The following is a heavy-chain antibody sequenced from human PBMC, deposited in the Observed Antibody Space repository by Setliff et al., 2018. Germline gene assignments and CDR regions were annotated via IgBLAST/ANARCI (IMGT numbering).Heavy chain of an antibody. J-gene: IGHJ4*02. D-gene: IGHD3-3*01. CDR2: ISHSGST. CDR1: GYSISSGNY. Sequence: PSETLSLTCAVSGYSISSGNYWGWIRQPPGKGLEWIGSISHSGSTYYNPSLKSRVTISVDTSKNQFSLKLGSVTAADTAVYYCARRETYYNFWSGYYDYWGQGTLVTVSS. CDR3: ARRETYYNFWSGYYDY. V-gene: IGHV4-38-2*01.